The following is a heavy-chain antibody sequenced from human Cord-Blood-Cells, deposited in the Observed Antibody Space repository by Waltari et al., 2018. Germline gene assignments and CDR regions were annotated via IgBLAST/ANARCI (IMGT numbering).Heavy chain of an antibody. CDR1: GNTSTSYY. D-gene: IGHD6-6*01. V-gene: IGHV1-8*01. CDR2: MNPNSGNT. Sequence: QLQLAQSEAEGQKPGASAEVLCKASGNTSTSYYRNGVRQATGQGLEWMGWMNPNSGNTGYAQKFQGRVTMTRNTSISTAYMELSSLRSEDTAVYYCARAPHIAARDWGQGTLVTVSS. CDR3: ARAPHIAARD. J-gene: IGHJ4*02.